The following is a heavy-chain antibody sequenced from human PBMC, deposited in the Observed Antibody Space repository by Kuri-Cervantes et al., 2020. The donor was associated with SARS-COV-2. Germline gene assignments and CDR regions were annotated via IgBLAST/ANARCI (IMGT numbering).Heavy chain of an antibody. V-gene: IGHV1-46*01. J-gene: IGHJ2*01. D-gene: IGHD3-3*01. Sequence: ASVKVSCKASGYTLTSYYMHWVRQAPGQGLEWMGIINPSGGSTSYAQKFQGRVTMTRDTSTSTVYMELSSLRSEDTAVYYCARDKRSLDFWSGYYSTRTRYWYFDLWGRGTLVTVSS. CDR2: INPSGGST. CDR3: ARDKRSLDFWSGYYSTRTRYWYFDL. CDR1: GYTLTSYY.